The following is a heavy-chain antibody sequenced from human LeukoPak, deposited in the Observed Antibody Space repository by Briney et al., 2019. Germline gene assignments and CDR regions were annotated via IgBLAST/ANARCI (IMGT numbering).Heavy chain of an antibody. D-gene: IGHD5-24*01. CDR1: GGSISSASYY. CDR3: ARGGGWLTY. Sequence: TLSLTCTVSGGSISSASYYWSWIRQPAGKRLEWIGRVYTSGSTNYNPYNPSLKSRVTISIDTSKNQISLKLTSVTAADTAVYYCARGGGWLTYWGQGTLVTVSS. V-gene: IGHV4-61*02. CDR2: VYTSGST. J-gene: IGHJ4*02.